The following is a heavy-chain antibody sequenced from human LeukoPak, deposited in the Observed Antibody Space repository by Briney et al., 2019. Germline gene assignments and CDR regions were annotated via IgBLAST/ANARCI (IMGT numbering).Heavy chain of an antibody. CDR2: IYHSGST. CDR3: ARHRGVMGY. J-gene: IGHJ4*02. V-gene: IGHV4-30-2*01. Sequence: SETLSLTCTVSGGSISSGGYYWSWIRQPPGKGLEWIGYIYHSGSTYYNPSLKSRVTISVDTSKNQFSLKLSSVTAADTAVYYCARHRGVMGYWGQGTLVTVSS. CDR1: GGSISSGGYY. D-gene: IGHD3-16*01.